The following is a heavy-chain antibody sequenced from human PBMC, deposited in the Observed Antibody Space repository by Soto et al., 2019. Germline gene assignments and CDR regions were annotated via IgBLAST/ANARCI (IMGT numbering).Heavy chain of an antibody. CDR1: GFTFSSYA. Sequence: QVQLVESGGGVVQPGRSLRLSCAASGFTFSSYAMHWVRQAPGKGLEGVAVISYDGSNKYYADSVKGRFTISRDKSKNTLYMKMNSLRAEDTAVYYWARDYYDSSEWGQGTLVTVSS. CDR3: ARDYYDSSE. CDR2: ISYDGSNK. V-gene: IGHV3-30-3*01. D-gene: IGHD3-22*01. J-gene: IGHJ4*02.